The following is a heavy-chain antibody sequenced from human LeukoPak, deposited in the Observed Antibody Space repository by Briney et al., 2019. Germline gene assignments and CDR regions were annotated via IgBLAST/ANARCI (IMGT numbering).Heavy chain of an antibody. D-gene: IGHD2-2*01. V-gene: IGHV4-34*01. CDR2: INHSGST. CDR1: GGSFSGYY. J-gene: IGHJ4*02. Sequence: SETLSLTCAVYGGSFSGYYWSWIRQPPGKGLEWIGEINHSGSTNYNPSLKSRVTISVDTSKNQFSLKLSSVTAADTAVYYCATIRGYRSSTSCYELHNLDYWGQGTLVTVSS. CDR3: ATIRGYRSSTSCYELHNLDY.